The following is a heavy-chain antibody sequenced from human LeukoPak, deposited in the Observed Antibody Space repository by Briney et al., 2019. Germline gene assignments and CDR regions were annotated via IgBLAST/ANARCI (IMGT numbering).Heavy chain of an antibody. CDR1: GFTFSSYS. J-gene: IGHJ6*03. V-gene: IGHV3-21*01. CDR2: ISSSSTYI. Sequence: GGSLRLSCAASGFTFSSYSMNWVRQAPGKGLEWVSSISSSSTYIYYADSVKGRFTISRDNAKNSLYLQMNSLRAEDTAVYYCARGTHYDFWSGYTSIYYYYMYVWGKGTTVTVSS. CDR3: ARGTHYDFWSGYTSIYYYYMYV. D-gene: IGHD3-3*01.